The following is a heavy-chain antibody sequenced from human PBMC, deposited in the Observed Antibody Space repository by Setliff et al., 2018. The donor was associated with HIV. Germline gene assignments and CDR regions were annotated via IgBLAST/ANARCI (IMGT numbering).Heavy chain of an antibody. V-gene: IGHV5-51*01. CDR2: IYPGDSDT. CDR3: ARHEVPKTDGYRY. J-gene: IGHJ4*02. CDR1: EDTFYTFG. D-gene: IGHD5-18*01. Sequence: KVSCKASEDTFYTFGISWVRQAPGQGLEWMGIIYPGDSDTRYSPSFQGQVTISTDKSITTAFLQWSSLKASDTAMYYCARHEVPKTDGYRYWGQGTLVTVSS.